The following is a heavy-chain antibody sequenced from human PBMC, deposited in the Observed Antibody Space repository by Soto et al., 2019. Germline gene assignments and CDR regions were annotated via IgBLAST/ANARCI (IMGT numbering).Heavy chain of an antibody. CDR2: VYNSGSP. CDR3: ARFRRVAVAGYTLDN. Sequence: PSETLSLTCTVSGGSISSNYWTWLRQPPGKGLECIWYVYNSGSPTYNHSLKSRVTTSEDTSKSQFSLKVNSMTAADTSVYYCARFRRVAVAGYTLDNWGQGILVTVSS. V-gene: IGHV4-59*13. J-gene: IGHJ4*02. D-gene: IGHD6-13*01. CDR1: GGSISSNY.